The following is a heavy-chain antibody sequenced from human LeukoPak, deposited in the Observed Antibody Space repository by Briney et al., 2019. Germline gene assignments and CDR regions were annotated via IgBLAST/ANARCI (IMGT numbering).Heavy chain of an antibody. J-gene: IGHJ4*02. CDR3: AKGAHYDFWSGYHRF. CDR1: GVTFCSCV. D-gene: IGHD3-3*01. Sequence: GGALRLSCATSGVTFCSCVMHWGRQDTGKGLVWVAVISYDRSDTYYSDAVKGRFTISRDNSTNTLYLQMNSLRAEDTAVYYCAKGAHYDFWSGYHRFWGQGTLVTVSS. CDR2: ISYDRSDT. V-gene: IGHV3-30*18.